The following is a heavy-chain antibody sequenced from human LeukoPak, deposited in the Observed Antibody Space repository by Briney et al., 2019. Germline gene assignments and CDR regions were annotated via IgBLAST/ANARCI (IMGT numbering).Heavy chain of an antibody. CDR3: ARETGYSYGDPFDY. V-gene: IGHV3-21*01. J-gene: IGHJ4*02. D-gene: IGHD5-18*01. Sequence: GGSLRLSCAASGLTFSSYSMNWVRQAPGKGLEWVSSISSSSSYIYYADSVKGRFTISRDNAKNSLYLQMNSLRAEDTAVYYCARETGYSYGDPFDYWGQGTLVTVSS. CDR1: GLTFSSYS. CDR2: ISSSSSYI.